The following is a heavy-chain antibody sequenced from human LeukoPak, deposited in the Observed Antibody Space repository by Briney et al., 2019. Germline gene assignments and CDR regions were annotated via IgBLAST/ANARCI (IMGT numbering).Heavy chain of an antibody. CDR3: ARDREVVAAKAQMDV. V-gene: IGHV3-53*01. J-gene: IGHJ6*04. D-gene: IGHD3-22*01. CDR2: IYTGGTT. Sequence: GGSLRLSCAASGFTVSGTHMSWVRQAPGKGLEWDSTIYTGGTTYYSDSVEGRFTISRDKSKNTLYLQMDSLRAEDTAVYYCARDREVVAAKAQMDVWGKGTTVTVFS. CDR1: GFTVSGTH.